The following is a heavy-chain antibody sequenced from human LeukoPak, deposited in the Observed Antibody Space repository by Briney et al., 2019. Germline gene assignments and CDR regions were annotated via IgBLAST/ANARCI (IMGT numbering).Heavy chain of an antibody. D-gene: IGHD3-9*01. CDR3: ARGGYDILTGYYISDY. CDR1: GGSISSGSYY. J-gene: IGHJ4*02. V-gene: IGHV4-61*02. Sequence: SETLSLTCTVSGGSISSGSYYWSWIRQPAGQGLEWIGRIYTSGSTNYNPSLKSRVTISVDTSRDQFSLKLSSVTAADTAVYYCARGGYDILTGYYISDYWGQGTLVTVSS. CDR2: IYTSGST.